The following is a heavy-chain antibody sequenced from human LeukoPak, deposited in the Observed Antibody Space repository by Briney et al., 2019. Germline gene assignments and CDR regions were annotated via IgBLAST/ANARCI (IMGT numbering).Heavy chain of an antibody. Sequence: PGGSLRLSCAASGFTVITNDMTWVRQAPGKGLEWVSVLYSDGNTKYADSVQGRFTISRDNSKNTLYLEMNSLSPDDTAVYYWARGVEPLGGNTLAYWGQGTLVNVFS. J-gene: IGHJ4*02. CDR2: LYSDGNT. CDR3: ARGVEPLGGNTLAY. D-gene: IGHD1-14*01. V-gene: IGHV3-53*01. CDR1: GFTVITND.